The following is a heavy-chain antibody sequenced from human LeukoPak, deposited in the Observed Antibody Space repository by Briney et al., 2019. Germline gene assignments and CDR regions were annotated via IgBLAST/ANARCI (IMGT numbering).Heavy chain of an antibody. CDR2: ISYSGST. CDR1: GGSISSGDYY. CDR3: ARGYSSGWYLYYFDY. Sequence: SETLSLTCTVSGGSISSGDYYWSWIRQPPRKGLEWIGYISYSGSTYYNPSLKSRVTISVDTSKNQFSLKLTSVTAADTAVYYCARGYSSGWYLYYFDYWGQGTLVTVSS. D-gene: IGHD6-19*01. V-gene: IGHV4-30-4*01. J-gene: IGHJ4*02.